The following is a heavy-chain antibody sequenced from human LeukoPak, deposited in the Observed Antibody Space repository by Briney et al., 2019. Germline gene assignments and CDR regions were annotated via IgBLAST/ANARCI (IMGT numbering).Heavy chain of an antibody. Sequence: GASVKVSCKVSGYSVTEVAIHWVRQTPGEGLEWMGIINPTGGSTSYAQKFQGRVTMTRDTSTSTVYMELSSLRSEDTAVYHCARDHYHKIHSVMVTAPDYWGQGTLVIVSS. J-gene: IGHJ4*02. CDR3: ARDHYHKIHSVMVTAPDY. D-gene: IGHD2-21*02. V-gene: IGHV1-46*01. CDR1: GYSVTEVA. CDR2: INPTGGST.